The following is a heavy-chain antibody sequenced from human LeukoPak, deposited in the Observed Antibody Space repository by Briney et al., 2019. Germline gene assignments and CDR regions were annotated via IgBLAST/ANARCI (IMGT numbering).Heavy chain of an antibody. CDR3: ARRVPAATFDY. J-gene: IGHJ4*02. CDR2: INHSGST. V-gene: IGHV4-34*01. CDR1: GGSFSGYY. D-gene: IGHD6-13*01. Sequence: SETLSLTCAVYGGSFSGYYWSWIRQPPGKGLEWIGEINHSGSTNYNPSLKSRVTISVDTSKNQFSLKLSSVTAADTAVYYCARRVPAATFDYWGQGTLVTVSS.